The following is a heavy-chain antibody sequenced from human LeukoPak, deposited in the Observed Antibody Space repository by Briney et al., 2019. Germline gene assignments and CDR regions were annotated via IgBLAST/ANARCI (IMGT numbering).Heavy chain of an antibody. CDR3: AREGWYYYDSSGENAFDI. D-gene: IGHD3-22*01. CDR1: GGSISSYY. Sequence: PSETLSLTCTVSGGSISSYYWSWIRQPPGKGLEWIGYIYYSGSTNYNPSLKSRVTISVDTSKNQFSLKLSSVTAADTAVYYCAREGWYYYDSSGENAFDIWGQGTMVTASS. CDR2: IYYSGST. J-gene: IGHJ3*02. V-gene: IGHV4-59*01.